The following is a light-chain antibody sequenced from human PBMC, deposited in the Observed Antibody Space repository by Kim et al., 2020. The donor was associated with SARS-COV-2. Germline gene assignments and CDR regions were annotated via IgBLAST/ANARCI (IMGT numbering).Light chain of an antibody. CDR3: QKYSSGPRT. CDR2: AAS. Sequence: ASVGDSVTITCRASQGINNYLAWYQQKPGKVPKLLIYAASTLQSGAPSRFSGSGSGTDFTIVISSLQPEDVATYYCQKYSSGPRTFGQGTKVDIK. J-gene: IGKJ1*01. V-gene: IGKV1-27*01. CDR1: QGINNY.